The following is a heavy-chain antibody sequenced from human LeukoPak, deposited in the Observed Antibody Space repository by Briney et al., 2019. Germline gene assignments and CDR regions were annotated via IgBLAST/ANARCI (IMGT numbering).Heavy chain of an antibody. CDR1: GGSISSADYY. CDR2: IYYSGSA. Sequence: PSETLSLTCTVSGGSISSADYYWSWIRQPPGKGLEWIGYIYYSGSAYYNPSLRSRVTISVDTSKNQFSLKLSSVTAADTAVYYCARDRGSSGWDDYWGQGTLVTVSS. CDR3: ARDRGSSGWDDY. V-gene: IGHV4-30-4*08. D-gene: IGHD6-25*01. J-gene: IGHJ4*02.